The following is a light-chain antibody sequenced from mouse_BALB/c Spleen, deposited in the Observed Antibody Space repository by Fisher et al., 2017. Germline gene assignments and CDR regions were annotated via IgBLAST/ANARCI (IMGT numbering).Light chain of an antibody. CDR3: QQYSGYPYT. CDR2: STS. CDR1: SSVNY. J-gene: IGKJ2*01. V-gene: IGKV4-57*01. Sequence: IVLTQSPAIMSASLGERVTMSCRASSSVNYMYWFQQKPGTSPKLLIYSTSNLASGVPSRFSGSGSGTFYSLTISSMEAEDAATYYCQQYSGYPYTFGGGTKLEIK.